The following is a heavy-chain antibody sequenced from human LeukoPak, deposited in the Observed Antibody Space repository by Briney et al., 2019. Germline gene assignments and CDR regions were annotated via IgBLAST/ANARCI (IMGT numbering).Heavy chain of an antibody. CDR2: IYYSGST. CDR3: ARHGGEYSYGLNDAFDI. D-gene: IGHD5-18*01. J-gene: IGHJ3*02. Sequence: SETLSLTCTVSGGSISSSSYYWGWIRQPPGKGLEWIGSIYYSGSTYYNPSLKSRVTISVDTSKNQFSLKLSSVTAADTAVYYCARHGGEYSYGLNDAFDIWGQGTMVTVSS. CDR1: GGSISSSSYY. V-gene: IGHV4-39*01.